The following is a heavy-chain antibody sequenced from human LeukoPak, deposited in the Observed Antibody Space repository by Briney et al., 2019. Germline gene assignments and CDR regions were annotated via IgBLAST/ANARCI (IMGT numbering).Heavy chain of an antibody. J-gene: IGHJ6*02. CDR3: ARDLEMATIQGYYYYGMDV. Sequence: GASVKVSCKASGGTFSSYTISWVRQAPGQGLEWMGRIIPILGIANYAQKFQGRVTITADKSTSTAYMELSSMRSEDTAVYYCARDLEMATIQGYYYYGMDVWGQGTTVTVSS. D-gene: IGHD5-24*01. CDR2: IIPILGIA. CDR1: GGTFSSYT. V-gene: IGHV1-69*04.